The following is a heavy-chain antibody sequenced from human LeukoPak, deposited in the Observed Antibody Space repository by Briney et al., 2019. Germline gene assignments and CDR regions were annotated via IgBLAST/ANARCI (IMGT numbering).Heavy chain of an antibody. Sequence: ETLSLTCTVSGGSIRSYYWSWIRQPPGKGLEWIGYIYYSGSTNYNPSLKSRVSISVDTSKNQFSLKLSSVTAADTAVYYCARTGSTVTMLYPFDHWGQGTLVTVS. D-gene: IGHD4-17*01. CDR3: ARTGSTVTMLYPFDH. J-gene: IGHJ4*02. CDR2: IYYSGST. CDR1: GGSIRSYY. V-gene: IGHV4-59*01.